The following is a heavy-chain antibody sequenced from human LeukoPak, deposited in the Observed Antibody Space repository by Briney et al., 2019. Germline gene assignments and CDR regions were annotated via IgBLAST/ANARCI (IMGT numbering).Heavy chain of an antibody. CDR1: GFTFSGSA. Sequence: PGGSLRLSCAASGFTFSGSAMHWVRQAPGQGLEWMGRINPNSGGTNYAQKFQGRVTMTRDTSISTAYMELSRLRSDDTAVYYCARDPTQFPTTNWGQGTLVTVSS. D-gene: IGHD1-26*01. CDR2: INPNSGGT. V-gene: IGHV1-2*06. CDR3: ARDPTQFPTTN. J-gene: IGHJ4*02.